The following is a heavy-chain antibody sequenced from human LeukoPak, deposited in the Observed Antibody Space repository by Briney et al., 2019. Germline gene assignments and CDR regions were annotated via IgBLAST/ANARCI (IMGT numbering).Heavy chain of an antibody. CDR2: IYYSGST. Sequence: PSETLSLTCTVSGGSISSYYWSWIRQPPGKGLEWIGYIYYSGSTNYNPSLKSRVTISVDTSKNQFSLKLRSVTAADTAVYYCARHRGDDFDYWGQGTLVTVSS. CDR1: GGSISSYY. J-gene: IGHJ4*02. CDR3: ARHRGDDFDY. V-gene: IGHV4-59*08. D-gene: IGHD3-16*01.